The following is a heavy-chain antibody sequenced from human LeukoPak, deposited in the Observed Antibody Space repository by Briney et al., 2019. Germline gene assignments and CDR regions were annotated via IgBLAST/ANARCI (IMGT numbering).Heavy chain of an antibody. CDR3: ARHVPNWFDP. CDR2: IYYSGST. CDR1: GGSISSSSYY. J-gene: IGHJ5*02. V-gene: IGHV4-39*01. Sequence: SETLSLTCTVSGGSISSSSYYWGWIRQPPGKGLKWIGSIYYSGSTYYNPSLKSRVTISVDTSKNQFSLKLSSVTAADTAVYYCARHVPNWFDPWGQGTLVTVSS.